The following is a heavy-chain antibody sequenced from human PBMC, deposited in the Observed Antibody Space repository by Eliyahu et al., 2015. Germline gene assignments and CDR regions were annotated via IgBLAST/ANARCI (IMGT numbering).Heavy chain of an antibody. V-gene: IGHV3-23*01. CDR2: IGTSAEGT. D-gene: IGHD2-15*01. Sequence: EVQVLESGGGLVLPGGSLRLSCAASGFPFSKYAMSWVRQAPGKGLEWVSGIGTSAEGTYYADSVKGRFTVSRDNAKNMTYLQMNSLRVDDTALYYCARGGPYCSGGTCYAADAFDFWGQGTMVTVSS. CDR1: GFPFSKYA. CDR3: ARGGPYCSGGTCYAADAFDF. J-gene: IGHJ3*01.